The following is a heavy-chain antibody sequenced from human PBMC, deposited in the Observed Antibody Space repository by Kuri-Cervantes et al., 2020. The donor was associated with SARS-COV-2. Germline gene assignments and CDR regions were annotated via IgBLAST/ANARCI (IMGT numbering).Heavy chain of an antibody. Sequence: GSLRLSCTVSGGSISSSSYYWGWIRQPPGKGLEWIGEVNHSGSTNYNPSLKSRVTISVDTSKNQFSLKLSSVTAADTAVYYCARGAGYDFWSGYYEYWYFDLWGRGTLVTVSS. CDR2: VNHSGST. V-gene: IGHV4-39*07. CDR1: GGSISSSSYY. D-gene: IGHD3-3*01. J-gene: IGHJ2*01. CDR3: ARGAGYDFWSGYYEYWYFDL.